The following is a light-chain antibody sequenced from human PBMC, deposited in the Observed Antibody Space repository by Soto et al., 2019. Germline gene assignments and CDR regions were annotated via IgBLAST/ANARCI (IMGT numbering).Light chain of an antibody. V-gene: IGLV2-14*01. CDR3: SSFRRRNTPCV. CDR2: DVS. J-gene: IGLJ1*01. Sequence: QSVLTQPASVSGSPGQSITISCTGTSSDIGDYNYVSWYQQHPGKAPTLMIYDVSNRPSGVSNRFSGSKSGNTASLTISGLQAEDEADYYCSSFRRRNTPCVFGTGTKVT. CDR1: SSDIGDYNY.